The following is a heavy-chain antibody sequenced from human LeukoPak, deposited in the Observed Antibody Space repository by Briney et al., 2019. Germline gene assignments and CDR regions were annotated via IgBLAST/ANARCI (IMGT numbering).Heavy chain of an antibody. J-gene: IGHJ5*02. CDR1: GGSISSSSYY. D-gene: IGHD3-10*01. Sequence: SETLSLTCTVSGGSISSSSYYWGWIRQPPGKGLEWIGSIYYSGSTYYNPSLKSRVTTSVDTSKNQFSLKLSSVTAADTAVYYCARVWSYGSGSYYNGFWFDPWGQGTLVTVSS. CDR2: IYYSGST. CDR3: ARVWSYGSGSYYNGFWFDP. V-gene: IGHV4-39*07.